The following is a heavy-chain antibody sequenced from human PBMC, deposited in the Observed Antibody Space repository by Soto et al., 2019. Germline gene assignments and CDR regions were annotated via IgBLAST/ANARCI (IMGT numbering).Heavy chain of an antibody. Sequence: PSETLSLTCTVSGGSISSYYWSWIRQPPGKGLEWIGYIYYSGSTNYNPSLKSRVTISVDTSKNQFSLKLSSVTAADTAVYYCARVSLDSSSWWVPEGYWFDPWGKGTLVTVSS. J-gene: IGHJ5*02. D-gene: IGHD6-13*01. CDR3: ARVSLDSSSWWVPEGYWFDP. V-gene: IGHV4-59*01. CDR1: GGSISSYY. CDR2: IYYSGST.